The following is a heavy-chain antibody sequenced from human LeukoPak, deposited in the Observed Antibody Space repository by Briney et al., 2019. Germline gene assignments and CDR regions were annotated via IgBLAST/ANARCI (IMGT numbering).Heavy chain of an antibody. D-gene: IGHD3-10*01. CDR3: ARDNGSGSRDPQSLDGKSYYYYYYMDV. V-gene: IGHV4-61*02. Sequence: SQTLSLTCTVSGDSITSGSYYWSWIRQPAGKGLEWIGRIFISGGTNYNPSLRSRVTMSLDTSKNQFSLKLYSVTAADTAVYYCARDNGSGSRDPQSLDGKSYYYYYYMDVWGKGTTVTISS. CDR2: IFISGGT. J-gene: IGHJ6*03. CDR1: GDSITSGSYY.